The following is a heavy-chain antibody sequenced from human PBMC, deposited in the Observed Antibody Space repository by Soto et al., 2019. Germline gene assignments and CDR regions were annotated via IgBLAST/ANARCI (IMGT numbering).Heavy chain of an antibody. V-gene: IGHV4-39*01. CDR2: IYYSGST. CDR3: ARQRVDSSSPFDY. CDR1: GGSISSSSYY. D-gene: IGHD6-6*01. J-gene: IGHJ4*02. Sequence: QLQLQESGPGLVKPSETLSLTCTVSGGSISSSSYYWGWIRQPPGKGLEWIGSIYYSGSTYYNPSLNSRVTISVDTSKNQFSLKLSSVTAADTAVYYCARQRVDSSSPFDYWGQGTLVTVSS.